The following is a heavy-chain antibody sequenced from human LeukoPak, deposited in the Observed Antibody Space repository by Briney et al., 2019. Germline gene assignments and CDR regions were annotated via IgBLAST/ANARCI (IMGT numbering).Heavy chain of an antibody. CDR3: AREIPYAFDI. CDR1: GFTFSSYA. Sequence: GGSPRLSCAASGFTFSSYAMHWVRQAPGKGLEWVAVISYDGSNKYYADSVKGRFTISRDNSKNTLYLQMNSLRAEDTAVYYCAREIPYAFDIWGQGTMVTVSS. CDR2: ISYDGSNK. V-gene: IGHV3-30*04. J-gene: IGHJ3*02.